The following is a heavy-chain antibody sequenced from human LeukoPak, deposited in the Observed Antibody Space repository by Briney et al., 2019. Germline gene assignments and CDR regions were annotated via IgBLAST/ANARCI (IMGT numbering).Heavy chain of an antibody. Sequence: GASVKVSCRASGFTFTSYGISWVRQAPGQGLEWMGWISAYNGNTNYAQKLQGRVTMTTDTSTSTAYMELRSLRSDDTAVYYCAREGPKVPYYDILTGYFYHYYYGMDVWGQGTTVTVSS. CDR1: GFTFTSYG. D-gene: IGHD3-9*01. CDR2: ISAYNGNT. CDR3: AREGPKVPYYDILTGYFYHYYYGMDV. V-gene: IGHV1-18*01. J-gene: IGHJ6*02.